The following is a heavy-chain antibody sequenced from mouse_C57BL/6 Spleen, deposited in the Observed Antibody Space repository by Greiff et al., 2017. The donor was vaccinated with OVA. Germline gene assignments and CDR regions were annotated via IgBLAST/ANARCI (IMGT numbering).Heavy chain of an antibody. V-gene: IGHV1-64*01. J-gene: IGHJ2*01. D-gene: IGHD1-1*01. CDR2: IHPNSGST. CDR3: ARDYGSRFDY. CDR1: GYTFTSYW. Sequence: QVHVKQSGAELVKPGASVKLSCKASGYTFTSYWMHWVKQRPGQGLEWIGMIHPNSGSTNYNEKFKSKATLTVDKSSSTAYMQLSSLTSEDSAVYYCARDYGSRFDYWGQGTTLTVSS.